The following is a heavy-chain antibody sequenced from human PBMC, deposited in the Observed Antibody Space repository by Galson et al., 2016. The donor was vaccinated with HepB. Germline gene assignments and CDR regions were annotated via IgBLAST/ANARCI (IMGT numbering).Heavy chain of an antibody. CDR2: IYHSGST. V-gene: IGHV4-4*02. CDR1: GGSITSSNW. J-gene: IGHJ4*02. CDR3: ARELTTVTGGASDY. Sequence: SETLSLTCAVSGGSITSSNWWSWVRQPPGKGLEWIGEIYHSGSTNYNPSLKSRVTMSVDKSKNQFSLKLTSVTAADAAVYYCARELTTVTGGASDYWGQGTLVTVSS. D-gene: IGHD4-17*01.